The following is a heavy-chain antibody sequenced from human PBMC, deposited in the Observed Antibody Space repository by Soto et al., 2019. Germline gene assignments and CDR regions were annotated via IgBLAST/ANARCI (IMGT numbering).Heavy chain of an antibody. CDR2: IYYSGST. Sequence: SETLSLTCPVTGGSISSYYWSWIRQPPGKGLEWIGYIYYSGSTNYNPSLKSRVTISVDTSKNQFSLKLSSVTAADTAVYYCARGVARQDYYYYGMDVWGQGTPVTVSS. J-gene: IGHJ6*02. CDR1: GGSISSYY. V-gene: IGHV4-59*01. CDR3: ARGVARQDYYYYGMDV. D-gene: IGHD5-12*01.